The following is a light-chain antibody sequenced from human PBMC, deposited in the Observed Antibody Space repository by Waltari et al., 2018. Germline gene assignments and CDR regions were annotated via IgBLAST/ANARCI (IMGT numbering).Light chain of an antibody. CDR1: QSVLHSSSSRNY. J-gene: IGKJ1*01. Sequence: DIVMTQSPDSLAVSLGERATINCKSSQSVLHSSSSRNYFGWYQQKPGQSPQLLIYLGSNRASGVPDRFSGSGSGTDFTLKISRVEAEDAGIYYCMQALQTPWTFGQGTKVEIK. CDR3: MQALQTPWT. V-gene: IGKV2-28*01. CDR2: LGS.